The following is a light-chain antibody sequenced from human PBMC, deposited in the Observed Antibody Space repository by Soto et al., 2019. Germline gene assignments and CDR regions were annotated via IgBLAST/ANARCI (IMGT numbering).Light chain of an antibody. V-gene: IGKV3-20*01. CDR3: QQYGSSPV. CDR2: DAS. J-gene: IGKJ1*01. CDR1: QSVSSNY. Sequence: EIVLTQSPGTLSLSPGERATLSCRASQSVSSNYLAWYQQKPGQAPRLLIYDASNRATGIPARFSGSGSGTDFTLTISRLEPEDFAVYYCQQYGSSPVFGQGTKVDIK.